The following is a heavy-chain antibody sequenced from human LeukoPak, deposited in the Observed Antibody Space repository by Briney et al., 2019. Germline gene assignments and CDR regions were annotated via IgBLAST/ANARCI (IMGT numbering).Heavy chain of an antibody. D-gene: IGHD1-26*01. CDR1: GFTFSSYS. V-gene: IGHV3-21*01. J-gene: IGHJ4*02. Sequence: GGSLSLSCAASGFTFSSYSMNWVRQAPGKGLEWVSSISSSSSYIYYADSVKGRFTISRDNAKNSLYLQMNSLRAEDTAVYYCARSGSFNRYYFDYWGQGTLVTVSS. CDR3: ARSGSFNRYYFDY. CDR2: ISSSSSYI.